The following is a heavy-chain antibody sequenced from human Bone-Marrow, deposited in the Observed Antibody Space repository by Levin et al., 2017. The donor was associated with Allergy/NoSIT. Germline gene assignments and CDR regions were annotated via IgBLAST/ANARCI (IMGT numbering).Heavy chain of an antibody. CDR2: IYSNGVI. V-gene: IGHV3-66*01. Sequence: GESLKISCAASGLSVSDNYINWVRQAPGRGLEWVSVIYSNGVIIYADSVKGRFTISRDNSRNTVFLQMNSLRVEDTAVYHCARGLPGVLDSSVYFGPFDSWGRGTLVTVSS. D-gene: IGHD3-22*01. J-gene: IGHJ4*02. CDR3: ARGLPGVLDSSVYFGPFDS. CDR1: GLSVSDNY.